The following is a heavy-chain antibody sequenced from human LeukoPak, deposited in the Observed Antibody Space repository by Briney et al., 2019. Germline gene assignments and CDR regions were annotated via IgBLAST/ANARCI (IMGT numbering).Heavy chain of an antibody. Sequence: GASVKVSCKASGGTFSSYAISWVRQAPGQGLEWMGGIIPIFGTANYAQKFQGRVTITADESTSTAYMELSSLRSEDTAVYYYARDLIGYHYDRKDAFDIWGQGTMVTVSS. J-gene: IGHJ3*02. CDR3: ARDLIGYHYDRKDAFDI. V-gene: IGHV1-69*13. D-gene: IGHD3-22*01. CDR1: GGTFSSYA. CDR2: IIPIFGTA.